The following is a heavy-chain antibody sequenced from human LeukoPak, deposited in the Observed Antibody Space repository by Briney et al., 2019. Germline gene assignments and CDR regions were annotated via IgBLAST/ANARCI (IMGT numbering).Heavy chain of an antibody. V-gene: IGHV3-53*01. CDR2: IYIADTT. D-gene: IGHD3-3*01. CDR1: GFTIKNTY. CDR3: VRISHDFWSAQSNLQYYLDF. Sequence: PGGSLRLSCAASGFTIKNTYMTWVRQAPQKGLEWVSAIYIADTTHYADSVKGRFTISRDRSKNTLYLQMNDLRVEDMAVYYCVRISHDFWSAQSNLQYYLDFWGQGTLVTVSS. J-gene: IGHJ4*02.